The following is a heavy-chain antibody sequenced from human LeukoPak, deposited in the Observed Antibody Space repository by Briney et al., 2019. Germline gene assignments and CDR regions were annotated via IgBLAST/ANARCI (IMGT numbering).Heavy chain of an antibody. CDR1: GFTFSNAW. J-gene: IGHJ6*02. Sequence: KSGGSLRLSGAPSGFTFSNAWMSWVRQVPGKGLEWVGQMVSKIDGGTTDYAAPVKGRFTISRDDSKSTLYLQMNSLKIEDTAVYYCTTDEDWNYARKDVWGQGATVIVSS. CDR2: MVSKIDGGTT. D-gene: IGHD1-7*01. V-gene: IGHV3-15*04. CDR3: TTDEDWNYARKDV.